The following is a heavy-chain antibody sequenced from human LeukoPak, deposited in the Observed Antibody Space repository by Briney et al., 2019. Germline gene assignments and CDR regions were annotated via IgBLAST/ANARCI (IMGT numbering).Heavy chain of an antibody. CDR1: GGSISSSNW. V-gene: IGHV4-4*02. CDR3: ARSEGSSWLRFDY. J-gene: IGHJ4*02. D-gene: IGHD6-13*01. CDR2: IYHSGST. Sequence: PSETLSLTCAVSGGSISSSNWWSWVRQPPGKGLEWIGEIYHSGSTNYNPSLKSRVTISVDKSKNQFSLKLSSVTAADTAVYYCARSEGSSWLRFDYWGQGTLVTVSS.